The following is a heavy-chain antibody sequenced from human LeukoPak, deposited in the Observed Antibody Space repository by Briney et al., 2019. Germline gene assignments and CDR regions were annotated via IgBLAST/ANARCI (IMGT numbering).Heavy chain of an antibody. J-gene: IGHJ4*02. CDR2: VSFEGSNK. CDR3: AKGMGYYYGSGSYPPENDY. V-gene: IGHV3-30*18. D-gene: IGHD3-10*01. CDR1: GFTFSRYG. Sequence: GRSLRLSCAASGFTFSRYGMHWVRQAPGKGLEWVAVVSFEGSNKYYADSVKGRFTISRDNSKNTLSLQMNSLRAEDTAVYYCAKGMGYYYGSGSYPPENDYWGQGTLVTVSS.